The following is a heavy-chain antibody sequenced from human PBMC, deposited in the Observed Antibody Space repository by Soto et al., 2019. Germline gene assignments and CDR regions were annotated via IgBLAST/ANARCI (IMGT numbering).Heavy chain of an antibody. V-gene: IGHV3-48*01. CDR3: ARDAPPDDY. CDR1: GFTFSSYS. CDR2: ISSSSSTI. J-gene: IGHJ4*02. Sequence: EVQLVESGGGSVQPGGSLRLSCAASGFTFSSYSMNWVRQAPGKGLEWVSYISSSSSTIYYADSVKGRFTISRGNAKNSLYLQMNSLRAEDTAVYYCARDAPPDDYWGQGTLVTVSS.